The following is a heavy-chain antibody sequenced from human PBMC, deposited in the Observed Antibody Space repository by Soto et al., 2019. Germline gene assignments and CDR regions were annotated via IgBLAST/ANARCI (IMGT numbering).Heavy chain of an antibody. J-gene: IGHJ5*02. CDR3: ARGRMALSWFDP. V-gene: IGHV4-34*01. CDR1: GGSFSGYY. D-gene: IGHD2-15*01. CDR2: INHSGST. Sequence: QVQLQQWGAGLLKPSETLSLTCAVYGGSFSGYYWSWIRQPPGKGLEWIGEINHSGSTNYNPSLKSRVTISVDTSKNQFSLKLSSVTAADTAVYYCARGRMALSWFDPWGQGNLVTVSS.